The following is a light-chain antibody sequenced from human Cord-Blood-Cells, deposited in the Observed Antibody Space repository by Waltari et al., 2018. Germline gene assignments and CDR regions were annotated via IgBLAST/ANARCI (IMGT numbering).Light chain of an antibody. V-gene: IGKV4-1*01. Sequence: DIVMTQSPDSLAVSLGERATINCKSSQSVLYSSNNKNYLAWYNQKPGQPPKLLIYWASTRESGVPDRFRGSGSGTDFTLTISRLQAEHVSVYYCQQYYSTPYTFGQGTKLEIK. J-gene: IGKJ2*01. CDR1: QSVLYSSNNKNY. CDR3: QQYYSTPYT. CDR2: WAS.